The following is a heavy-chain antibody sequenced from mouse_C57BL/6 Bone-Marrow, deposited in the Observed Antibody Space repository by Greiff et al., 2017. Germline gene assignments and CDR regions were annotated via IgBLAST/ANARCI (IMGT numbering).Heavy chain of an antibody. CDR2: INPGSGGT. V-gene: IGHV1-54*01. CDR3: ARPYYYGSSYDY. CDR1: GYAFTNYL. Sequence: QVQLQQSGAELVRPGTSVKVSCKASGYAFTNYLIEWVKQRPGQGLEWIGVINPGSGGTNYNEKVKGKATLTADKSSSTAYMQLSSLTSEDSAVYFCARPYYYGSSYDYWGQGTTLTVSS. D-gene: IGHD1-1*01. J-gene: IGHJ2*01.